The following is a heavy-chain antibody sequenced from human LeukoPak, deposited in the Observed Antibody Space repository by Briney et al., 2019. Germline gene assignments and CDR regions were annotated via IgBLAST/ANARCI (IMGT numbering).Heavy chain of an antibody. D-gene: IGHD2-15*01. CDR3: AKAPVGHCSGAFCYHFDS. V-gene: IGHV3-23*01. J-gene: IGHJ4*02. CDR1: GFTFSTYG. CDR2: ITGDNPGT. Sequence: GGSLRLSCAASGFTFSTYGMSWVRQTPGKGLEWVAAITGDNPGTYHANSVKGRFTISRDNSKNTLHLQMSGLRAEDTARYYCAKAPVGHCSGAFCYHFDSWGQGTLVTVSS.